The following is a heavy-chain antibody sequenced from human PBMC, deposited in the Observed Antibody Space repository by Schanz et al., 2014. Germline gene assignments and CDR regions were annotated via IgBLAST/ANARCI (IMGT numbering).Heavy chain of an antibody. CDR2: VWSDGNTK. Sequence: QVQLVESGGGVVRPGRSLRLSCATSGFTFSRFGMHWVRQAPGKGPEWVALVWSDGNTKYYVDSVKGRFTISRDNSMNTLHLQMDGLRVEDTAVYYCASVIMVAGNHRDGRDVWGQGTTVIVSS. CDR3: ASVIMVAGNHRDGRDV. D-gene: IGHD6-19*01. V-gene: IGHV3-33*01. CDR1: GFTFSRFG. J-gene: IGHJ6*02.